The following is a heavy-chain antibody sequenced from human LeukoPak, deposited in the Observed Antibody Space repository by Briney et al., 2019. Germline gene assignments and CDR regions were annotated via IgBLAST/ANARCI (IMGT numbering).Heavy chain of an antibody. CDR3: ARVGAPGYAYYFDY. Sequence: GGSLRLSCAASGFTFSDYYMRWIRQAPGKGLEWVSYISSSGSTIYYADSVKGRFTISRDNAKNSLYLQMNSLRAEDTAVYYCARVGAPGYAYYFDYWGQGTLVTVSS. V-gene: IGHV3-11*01. J-gene: IGHJ4*02. CDR1: GFTFSDYY. CDR2: ISSSGSTI. D-gene: IGHD5-12*01.